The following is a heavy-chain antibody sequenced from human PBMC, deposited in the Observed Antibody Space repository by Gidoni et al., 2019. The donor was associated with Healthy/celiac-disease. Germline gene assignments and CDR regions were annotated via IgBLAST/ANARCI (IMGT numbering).Heavy chain of an antibody. Sequence: EVQLVETGGGLIQPGGSLRLSCAASGFTVSSNYMSWVRQAPGKGLEWVSVIYSGGSTYYADSVKGRFTISRDNSKNTLYLQMNSLRAEDTAVYYCARTVTTDRGISYWGQGTLVTVSS. J-gene: IGHJ4*02. CDR1: GFTVSSNY. D-gene: IGHD4-17*01. V-gene: IGHV3-53*02. CDR2: IYSGGST. CDR3: ARTVTTDRGISY.